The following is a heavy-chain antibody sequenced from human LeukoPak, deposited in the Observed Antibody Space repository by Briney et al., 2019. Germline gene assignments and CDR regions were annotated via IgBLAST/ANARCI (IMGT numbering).Heavy chain of an antibody. J-gene: IGHJ4*02. CDR3: ARDLSYGSLDF. Sequence: GGSLRLSCAASGFSLGTHGMHWVRQAPGKGLEWVAGMWHDGTREDYADSVKGRFTISRDLSKNTLNLQMNSLRVEDTAMFYCARDLSYGSLDFRGQGTLVTVSS. CDR2: MWHDGTRE. V-gene: IGHV3-33*01. CDR1: GFSLGTHG. D-gene: IGHD1-26*01.